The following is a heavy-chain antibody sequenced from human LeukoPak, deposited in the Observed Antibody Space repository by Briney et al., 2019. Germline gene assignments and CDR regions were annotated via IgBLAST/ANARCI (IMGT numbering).Heavy chain of an antibody. V-gene: IGHV3-23*01. CDR1: GFTFSNSG. CDR2: ISGDGDIT. CDR3: AKRSSTVMIYYHYYMDV. D-gene: IGHD4-17*01. J-gene: IGHJ6*03. Sequence: GGSLRLSCAASGFTFSNSGIAWVRQAPGKGLEWVSFISGDGDITYYADSVKGRFTISRDNSKNTLYLQMTNLRADDTAIYYCAKRSSTVMIYYHYYMDVWGKGTTVTISS.